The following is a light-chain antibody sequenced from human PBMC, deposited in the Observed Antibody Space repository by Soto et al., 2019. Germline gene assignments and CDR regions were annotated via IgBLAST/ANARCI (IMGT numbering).Light chain of an antibody. Sequence: SYELTQPPSVSVAPGRTATITCGGNNIGSKSVHWYQQRPGQAPVLVVHDDGDRPSGIPERFAGSNSGNTATLTISRVEAGDEADYYCQVWESSSGHYVFGSGTKVTVL. CDR2: DDG. CDR3: QVWESSSGHYV. CDR1: NIGSKS. V-gene: IGLV3-21*03. J-gene: IGLJ1*01.